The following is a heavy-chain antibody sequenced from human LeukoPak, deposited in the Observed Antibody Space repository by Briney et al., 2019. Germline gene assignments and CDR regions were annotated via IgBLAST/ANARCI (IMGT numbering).Heavy chain of an antibody. Sequence: SVKVSCKASGGTFSSYAISWVRQAPGQGLEWMGRVIPILGIANYAQKFQGRVTITADKSTSTAYMELSSLRSEDTAVYYCARGPVTGTASDWGQGTLVTVSS. CDR3: ARGPVTGTASD. CDR1: GGTFSSYA. D-gene: IGHD1-20*01. CDR2: VIPILGIA. J-gene: IGHJ4*02. V-gene: IGHV1-69*04.